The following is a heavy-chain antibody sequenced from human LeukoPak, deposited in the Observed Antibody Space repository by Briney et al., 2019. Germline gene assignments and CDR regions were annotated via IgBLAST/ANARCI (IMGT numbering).Heavy chain of an antibody. V-gene: IGHV1-2*02. CDR1: GYTFTGYY. Sequence: ASVKNSCKASGYTFTGYYMHWVRRAPGQGLEWMGWINPNSGGTNYAQKFQGRVTMTRDTSISTAYMELSRLRSDDTAVYYCARDRSGSYYYFQNWFDPWGQGTLVTVSS. J-gene: IGHJ5*02. CDR2: INPNSGGT. CDR3: ARDRSGSYYYFQNWFDP. D-gene: IGHD1-26*01.